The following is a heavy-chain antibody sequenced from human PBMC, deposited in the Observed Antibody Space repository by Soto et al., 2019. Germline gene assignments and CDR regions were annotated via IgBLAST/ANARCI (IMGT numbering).Heavy chain of an antibody. CDR3: ARVVITLYYYYGMDV. J-gene: IGHJ6*02. CDR2: ISYDGSNE. CDR1: GFTFSNYA. V-gene: IGHV3-30-3*01. D-gene: IGHD3-10*01. Sequence: QEQLVESGGGVVQPGRSLRLSCAAFGFTFSNYAMHWVRQAPGKGLEWVAVISYDGSNEYYADSVKGRFTISRDNSKNTLYLQMNSLRAEDTALYYCARVVITLYYYYGMDVWGQGTTVTGSS.